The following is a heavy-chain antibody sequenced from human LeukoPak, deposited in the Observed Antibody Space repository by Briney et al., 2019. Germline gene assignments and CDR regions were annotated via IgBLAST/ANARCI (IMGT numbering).Heavy chain of an antibody. Sequence: GGSLRLSCAASGFTFDDYAMHWVRQAPGKGLEWVSGISWNSGNIGYADSVKGRFTISRDNAKNSLFLQMNSLRAEDTALYYCTKGRGYYDSSGYRYYYYGLDVWGQGTTVTVSS. V-gene: IGHV3-9*01. J-gene: IGHJ6*02. CDR2: ISWNSGNI. D-gene: IGHD3-22*01. CDR1: GFTFDDYA. CDR3: TKGRGYYDSSGYRYYYYGLDV.